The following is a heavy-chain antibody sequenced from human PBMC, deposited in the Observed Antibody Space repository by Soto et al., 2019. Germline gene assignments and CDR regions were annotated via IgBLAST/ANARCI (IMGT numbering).Heavy chain of an antibody. V-gene: IGHV1-69*06. CDR2: IIPIFGTA. CDR3: ARGVVRGPLQPHQTYYFYYGMDV. Sequence: QVQLVQSGAEVKKPGSSVKVSCKASGGTFSSYAISWVRQAPGQGLEWMGGIIPIFGTANYAQKFQGRVTITADKSTSTAYMELSSLRSEDTAVYYCARGVVRGPLQPHQTYYFYYGMDVWGQGTTVTVSS. J-gene: IGHJ6*02. D-gene: IGHD3-10*01. CDR1: GGTFSSYA.